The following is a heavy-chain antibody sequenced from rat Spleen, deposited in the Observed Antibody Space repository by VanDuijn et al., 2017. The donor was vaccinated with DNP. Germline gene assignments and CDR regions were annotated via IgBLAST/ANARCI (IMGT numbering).Heavy chain of an antibody. CDR2: INYEGSST. D-gene: IGHD1-12*03. J-gene: IGHJ4*01. CDR3: ARPDGYYHLYALDV. CDR1: GFTFSDYN. Sequence: EVQLVESGGGLVQPGRSLKLSCAASGFTFSDYNMAWVRQAPKKGLEWVASINYEGSSTYYGDSVKGRFTISRDNAKNTLYLQMDNLRSEDTATYYCARPDGYYHLYALDVWGQGTSVTVSS. V-gene: IGHV5-22*01.